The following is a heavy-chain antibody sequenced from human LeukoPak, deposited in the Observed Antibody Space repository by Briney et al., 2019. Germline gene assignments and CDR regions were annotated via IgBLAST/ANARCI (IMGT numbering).Heavy chain of an antibody. V-gene: IGHV3-7*01. CDR2: IKQDGSET. Sequence: GGSLRLSCAASGFTFSSSWMNWVRQAPGKGLVWVANIKQDGSETYYVDSVKGRFTISRDNARNSLYLQMSSLRVEDTAVYYCARGGLDGWIHRWPSSHFDYWGQGTLVTVSS. CDR3: ARGGLDGWIHRWPSSHFDY. J-gene: IGHJ4*02. D-gene: IGHD5-18*01. CDR1: GFTFSSSW.